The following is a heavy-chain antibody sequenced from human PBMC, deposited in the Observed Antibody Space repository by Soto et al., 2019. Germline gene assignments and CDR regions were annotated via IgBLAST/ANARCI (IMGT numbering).Heavy chain of an antibody. CDR3: VAYISGYVH. D-gene: IGHD5-12*01. CDR1: GFIISDHY. Sequence: PGGSLRLSCAPSGFIISDHYMDWVRQAPGKGLEWIGRTKNKASNYAIEYAASVKGRFAFSRDDSKNSLYLQMDSLKTEDTAVYYCVAYISGYVHWGQGTLVTVSS. V-gene: IGHV3-72*01. CDR2: TKNKASNYAI. J-gene: IGHJ4*02.